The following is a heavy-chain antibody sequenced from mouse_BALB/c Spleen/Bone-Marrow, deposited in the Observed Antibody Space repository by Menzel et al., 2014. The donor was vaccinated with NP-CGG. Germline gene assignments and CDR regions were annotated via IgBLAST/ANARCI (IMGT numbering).Heavy chain of an antibody. CDR2: IYPGSGNT. J-gene: IGHJ4*01. CDR3: AKDYGYVGVMDY. V-gene: IGHV1-84*02. CDR1: GYTFSEYY. D-gene: IGHD1-2*01. Sequence: QVQLKQSGPDLVKPGASVKISCKASGYTFSEYYINWVKQKPGQGLEWIGWIYPGSGNTKYNENFKGKATLTVDTSSSTAYMQLSSLTSEDTAVYFCAKDYGYVGVMDYWGQGTSVTVSS.